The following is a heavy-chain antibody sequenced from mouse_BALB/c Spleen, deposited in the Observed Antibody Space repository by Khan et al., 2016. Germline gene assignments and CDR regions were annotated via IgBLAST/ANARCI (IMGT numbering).Heavy chain of an antibody. J-gene: IGHJ2*01. CDR2: ISYSGST. CDR1: GDSITSGY. CDR3: ATYDAYFCDY. Sequence: EVQLQESGPSLVKPSQTLSLTCSVTGDSITSGYWYWIRKFPGNKLEYMGYISYSGSTYYNPSLKSRISTTRDTAKNQFYLQLNSVTTEATATDYCATYDAYFCDYWGQGTTLTVSS. V-gene: IGHV3-8*02. D-gene: IGHD2-3*01.